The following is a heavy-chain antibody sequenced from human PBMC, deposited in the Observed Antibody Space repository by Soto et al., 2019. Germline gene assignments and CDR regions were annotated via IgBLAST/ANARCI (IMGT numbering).Heavy chain of an antibody. J-gene: IGHJ4*02. CDR2: INHSGNT. V-gene: IGHV4-34*01. Sequence: PSETLSLTCAVYGASLSDNYCNWLRQPPGKGLEWIGEINHSGNTNYNPSLRSRVTISIDTSKNQLSLNLRSVSAADTAVYYCATPVVLTGPRAGFDYWGQGTLVTVSS. CDR1: GASLSDNY. CDR3: ATPVVLTGPRAGFDY. D-gene: IGHD3-9*01.